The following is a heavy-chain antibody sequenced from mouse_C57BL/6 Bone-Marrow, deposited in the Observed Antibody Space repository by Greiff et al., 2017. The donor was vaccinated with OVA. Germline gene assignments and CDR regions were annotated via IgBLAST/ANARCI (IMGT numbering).Heavy chain of an antibody. V-gene: IGHV1-69*01. J-gene: IGHJ1*03. CDR2: IDPSDSYT. CDR3: ASFYYYGRSYWYFDV. D-gene: IGHD1-1*01. CDR1: GYTFTSYW. Sequence: VQLQQPGAELVMPGASVKLSCKASGYTFTSYWMHWVKQRPGQGLEWIGEIDPSDSYTNDNQKFKGKSTLTVDKSYSTAYMQLSSLTSEDSAVYYCASFYYYGRSYWYFDVWGTGTTVTVST.